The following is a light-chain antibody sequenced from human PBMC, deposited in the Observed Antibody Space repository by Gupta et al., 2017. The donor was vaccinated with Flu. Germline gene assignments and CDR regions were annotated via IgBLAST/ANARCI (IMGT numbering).Light chain of an antibody. CDR2: KDS. Sequence: SYELTQPSSVSVSPGPPARITCSGDVLAKKYARWFQQKPGQAPVLVIYKDSERPSGIPERFSGSSSGTTVTLTISGAQVEDEADYYCYSAADNNRVFGGGTKLTVL. V-gene: IGLV3-27*01. J-gene: IGLJ3*02. CDR3: YSAADNNRV. CDR1: VLAKKY.